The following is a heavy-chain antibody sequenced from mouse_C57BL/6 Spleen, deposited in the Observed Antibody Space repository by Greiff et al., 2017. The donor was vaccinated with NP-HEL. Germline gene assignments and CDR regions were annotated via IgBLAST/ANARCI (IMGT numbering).Heavy chain of an antibody. CDR1: GYTFTSYD. D-gene: IGHD2-5*01. V-gene: IGHV1-85*01. CDR2: IYPRDGST. Sequence: QVQLQQSGPELVKPGASVKLSCKASGYTFTSYDINWVKQRPGQGLEWIGWIYPRDGSTKYNEKFKGKATLTVDTSSSTAYMELHSLTSEDSAVYFCAREVYSNHEDFDVWGTGTTVTVSS. J-gene: IGHJ1*03. CDR3: AREVYSNHEDFDV.